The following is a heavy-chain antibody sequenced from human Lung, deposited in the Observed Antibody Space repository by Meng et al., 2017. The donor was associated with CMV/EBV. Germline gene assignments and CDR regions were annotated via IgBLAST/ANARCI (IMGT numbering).Heavy chain of an antibody. Sequence: GGSXRLXXQGSGSIFASYWIGWVRQMPGKGLEWMGIIYPGDSDTRYSPSFEGQVTISADKSISTAYLQWSSLKASDTAMYYCTKSCGGDCYAQYYYYGMDVXGQGXTVTVSS. D-gene: IGHD2-21*01. CDR1: GSIFASYW. CDR2: IYPGDSDT. V-gene: IGHV5-51*01. CDR3: TKSCGGDCYAQYYYYGMDV. J-gene: IGHJ6*02.